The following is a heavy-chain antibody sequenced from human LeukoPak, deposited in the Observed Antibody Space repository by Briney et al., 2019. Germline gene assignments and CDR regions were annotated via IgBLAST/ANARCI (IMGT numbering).Heavy chain of an antibody. J-gene: IGHJ4*02. Sequence: GGSLRLSCAASGFTFSRDSMNWVRQAPGKGLEWISYISHDSAIIYYADSVRGRLTISRDNAKNSLYLQMHSLRAEDTAVYYCVRDNPRCCGVVPANIDDYWGQGTLVTVSS. CDR3: VRDNPRCCGVVPANIDDY. D-gene: IGHD2-15*01. CDR1: GFTFSRDS. CDR2: ISHDSAII. V-gene: IGHV3-48*01.